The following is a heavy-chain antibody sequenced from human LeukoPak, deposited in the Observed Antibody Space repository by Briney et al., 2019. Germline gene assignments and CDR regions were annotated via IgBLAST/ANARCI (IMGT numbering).Heavy chain of an antibody. V-gene: IGHV3-23*01. CDR1: GFTFSSYA. J-gene: IGHJ4*02. Sequence: PGGSLRLSCAASGFTFSSYAMSWVRQAPGKGLEWVSAISGSGGSTYYADSVKGRFTISRDNSKNTLYLQMNSLRAEDTAVYYCAKDGGSHGRLRLGELSYPRYWGQGTLVTVPS. CDR3: AKDGGSHGRLRLGELSYPRY. CDR2: ISGSGGST. D-gene: IGHD3-16*02.